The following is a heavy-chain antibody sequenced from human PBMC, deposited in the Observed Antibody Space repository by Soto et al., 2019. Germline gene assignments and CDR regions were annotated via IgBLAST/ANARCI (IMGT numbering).Heavy chain of an antibody. CDR2: IWYDGSNK. D-gene: IGHD4-17*01. CDR1: GFTFSSYG. J-gene: IGHJ5*02. CDR3: ARMRLDLYGDYVPWFDP. Sequence: QVQLVESGGGVVQPGRSLRLSCAASGFTFSSYGMHWVRQAPGKGLEWVAVIWYDGSNKYYADSLKGRFPISKDNSKHTLYLQRISLRAEDTAVYYCARMRLDLYGDYVPWFDPWGQGTLVTVSS. V-gene: IGHV3-33*01.